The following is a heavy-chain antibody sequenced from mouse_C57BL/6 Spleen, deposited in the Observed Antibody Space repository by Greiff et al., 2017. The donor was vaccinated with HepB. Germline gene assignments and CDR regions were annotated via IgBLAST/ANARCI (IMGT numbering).Heavy chain of an antibody. J-gene: IGHJ2*01. V-gene: IGHV5-4*01. CDR3: ARGAYGSSYDWFDY. CDR2: ISDGGSYT. Sequence: EVQGVESGGGLVKPGGSLKLSCAASGFTFSSYAMSWVRQTPEKRLEWVATISDGGSYTYYPDNVKGRFTISRDNAKNNLYLQMSHLKSEDTAMYYCARGAYGSSYDWFDYWGQGTTLTVSS. CDR1: GFTFSSYA. D-gene: IGHD1-1*01.